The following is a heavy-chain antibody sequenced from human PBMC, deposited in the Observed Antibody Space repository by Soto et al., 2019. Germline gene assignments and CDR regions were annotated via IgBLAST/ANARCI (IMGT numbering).Heavy chain of an antibody. CDR1: AYSSTTHG. D-gene: IGHD2-15*01. V-gene: IGHV1-18*04. CDR2: INVHSGNT. CDR3: ARDVGGNAFDH. Sequence: QVQLVQSGVEMKKPGASVKVSCKASAYSSTTHGFSWVRQAPGHGLEWMGFINVHSGNTIYAQKVQGRITMTTDTSTRTAYMRLRSLRSDDTAGYYWARDVGGNAFDHWGQGTLVTVAS. J-gene: IGHJ4*02.